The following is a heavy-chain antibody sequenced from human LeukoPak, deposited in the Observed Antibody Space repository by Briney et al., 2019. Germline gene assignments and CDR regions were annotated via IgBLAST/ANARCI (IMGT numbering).Heavy chain of an antibody. CDR2: ISSSSSTI. J-gene: IGHJ4*02. V-gene: IGHV3-48*04. CDR1: GFTFSSYS. D-gene: IGHD2-2*01. CDR3: AKGYCSSTSCYADY. Sequence: GGSLRLSCAASGFTFSSYSMNWVRQAPGKGLEWVSYISSSSSTIYYADSVKGRFTISRDNAKNSLYLQMNSLRAEDMALYYCAKGYCSSTSCYADYWGQGTLVTVSS.